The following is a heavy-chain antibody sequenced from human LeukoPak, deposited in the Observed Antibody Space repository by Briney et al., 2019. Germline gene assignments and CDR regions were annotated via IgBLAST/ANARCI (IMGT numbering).Heavy chain of an antibody. CDR1: GGSISSYY. CDR2: IYYSGST. CDR3: ARDLPIVI. Sequence: PSETLSLTCTVSGGSISSYYWSWIRQPPGKGLEWIGYIYYSGSTNYNPSLKSRVTISVDTSKNQFSLKLSSVTAADTAVYYCARDLPIVIWGQGTLGTVSS. D-gene: IGHD3-10*01. J-gene: IGHJ4*02. V-gene: IGHV4-59*12.